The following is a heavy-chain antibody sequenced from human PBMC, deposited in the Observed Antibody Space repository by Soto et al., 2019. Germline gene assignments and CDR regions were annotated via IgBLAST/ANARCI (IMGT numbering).Heavy chain of an antibody. Sequence: EVQLVESGGGLVKPGGSLRLSCAASGFTFSNAWMSWVRQAPGKGLEWVGRIKSKTDGGTTDYAAPVKGRFTISRDDSKTTLYLQMNSLKTEDTAVYYCTTDPNVVVPRYWGPGTLVTVSS. CDR1: GFTFSNAW. D-gene: IGHD2-2*01. V-gene: IGHV3-15*01. CDR2: IKSKTDGGTT. CDR3: TTDPNVVVPRY. J-gene: IGHJ4*02.